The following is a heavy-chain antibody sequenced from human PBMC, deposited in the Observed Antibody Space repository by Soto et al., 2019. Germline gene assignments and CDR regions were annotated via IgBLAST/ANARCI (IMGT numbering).Heavy chain of an antibody. CDR2: ISGSGGST. D-gene: IGHD4-4*01. CDR3: AKDRNVYSTVFDY. CDR1: GFTFSIYA. V-gene: IGHV3-23*01. J-gene: IGHJ4*02. Sequence: PGGSLRLSCSASGFTFSIYAMTWVRQAPGKGLEWVSAISGSGGSTYYADSVKGRFAISRDNSKNTPYLQMNSLRDEDTAVYYCAKDRNVYSTVFDYWGQGTPVTVSS.